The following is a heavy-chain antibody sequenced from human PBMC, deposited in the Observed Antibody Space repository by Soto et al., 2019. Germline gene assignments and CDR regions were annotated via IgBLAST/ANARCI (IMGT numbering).Heavy chain of an antibody. CDR3: TRLGRQAQYSYGSNHYYYYGMDV. CDR2: IRSKANSYAT. Sequence: EVQLVESGGGLVQPGGSLKLSCAASGFTFSGSAMHWVRQASGKGLEWVGRIRSKANSYATAYAASVKGRFTISRDDSKNTAYLQMNSLKTEDTAVYYCTRLGRQAQYSYGSNHYYYYGMDVWGQGTTVTVSS. D-gene: IGHD5-18*01. V-gene: IGHV3-73*02. J-gene: IGHJ6*02. CDR1: GFTFSGSA.